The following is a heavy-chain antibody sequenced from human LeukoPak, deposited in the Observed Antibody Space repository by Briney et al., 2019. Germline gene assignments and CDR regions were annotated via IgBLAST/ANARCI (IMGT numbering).Heavy chain of an antibody. CDR3: AFGSYGFKSAFDI. CDR2: ISYDGSDK. CDR1: AFTFNIYA. Sequence: SGGSLRLSCAASAFTFNIYAMHWVRQAPGKGLEWVAVISYDGSDKYYADSVKGRFTISRDNSNNTLYLQMNSLRVEDTAVYYCAFGSYGFKSAFDIWGQGTMVTVSS. D-gene: IGHD5-18*01. J-gene: IGHJ3*02. V-gene: IGHV3-30*04.